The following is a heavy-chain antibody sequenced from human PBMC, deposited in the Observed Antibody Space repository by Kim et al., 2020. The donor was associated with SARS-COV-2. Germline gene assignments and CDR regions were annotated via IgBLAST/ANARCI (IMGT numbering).Heavy chain of an antibody. V-gene: IGHV3-73*01. Sequence: GSLRLSCAASGFSFSGSGMHWVRQASGKGLEWVGRIRSKVNSYATAYAASVKGRFTISRDDSKNTAYLQMNSLKTEDTAVYYCTRHVSCTGGSCYSFDYWGQGTLVTVSS. CDR2: IRSKVNSYAT. J-gene: IGHJ4*02. CDR3: TRHVSCTGGSCYSFDY. CDR1: GFSFSGSG. D-gene: IGHD2-15*01.